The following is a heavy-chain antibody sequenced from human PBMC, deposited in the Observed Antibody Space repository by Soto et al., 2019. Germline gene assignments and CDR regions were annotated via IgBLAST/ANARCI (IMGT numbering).Heavy chain of an antibody. CDR2: IYYSGST. J-gene: IGHJ4*02. Sequence: PSETLSLTCTVSGGSISSSSYYWGWIRQPPGKGLEWIGYIYYSGSTNYNPSLKSRVTISVDTSKNQFSLKLSSVTAADTAVYYCARDRNRPYSSGWGYYFDYWGQGTLVTVS. V-gene: IGHV4-61*01. CDR1: GGSISSSSYY. CDR3: ARDRNRPYSSGWGYYFDY. D-gene: IGHD6-19*01.